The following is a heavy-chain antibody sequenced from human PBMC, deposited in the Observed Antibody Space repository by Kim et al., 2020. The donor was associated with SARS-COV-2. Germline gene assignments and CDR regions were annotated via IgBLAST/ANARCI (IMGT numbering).Heavy chain of an antibody. V-gene: IGHV3-74*01. CDR3: ARGSFQQGFDP. Sequence: GGSLRLSCEASGFNFSSYWMNWVPQGPGKGLVWVSRIKGDGSDTHYADFVKGRFTISRDNAKNTLHLQLNSLGVEDTATYYCARGSFQQGFDPWGQGTLVTVSS. J-gene: IGHJ5*02. D-gene: IGHD6-13*01. CDR2: IKGDGSDT. CDR1: GFNFSSYW.